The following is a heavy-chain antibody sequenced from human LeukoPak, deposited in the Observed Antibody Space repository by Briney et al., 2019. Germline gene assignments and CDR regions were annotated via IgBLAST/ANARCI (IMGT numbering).Heavy chain of an antibody. V-gene: IGHV1-18*01. CDR1: GYTFTSYG. D-gene: IGHD4-17*01. J-gene: IGHJ6*03. Sequence: ASVKVSCKASGYTFTSYGISWVRQAPGQGLEWMGWISAYNGNTNYAQKLQGRVTMTTDTSTSTAYMELRSLRSDDTAVYYCAREVHISDGDYSFYYYYMDVWGKGTTVTVSS. CDR2: ISAYNGNT. CDR3: AREVHISDGDYSFYYYYMDV.